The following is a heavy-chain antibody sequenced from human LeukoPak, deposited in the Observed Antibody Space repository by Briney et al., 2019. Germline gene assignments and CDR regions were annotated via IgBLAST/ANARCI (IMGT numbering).Heavy chain of an antibody. CDR1: GGSISSYY. J-gene: IGHJ3*02. CDR2: IYYSGST. V-gene: IGHV4-59*12. CDR3: ARVGATIFAFDI. D-gene: IGHD5-12*01. Sequence: SETLSLTCTVSGGSISSYYWSWIRQPPGKGLEWIGYIYYSGSTNYNPSLKSRVTISLDTSKNQFSLKLSSVTAADTAVYYCARVGATIFAFDIWGQGTLVTVS.